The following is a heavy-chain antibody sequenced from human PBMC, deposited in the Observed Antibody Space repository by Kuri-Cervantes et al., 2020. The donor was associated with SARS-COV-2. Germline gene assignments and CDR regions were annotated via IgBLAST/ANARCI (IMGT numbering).Heavy chain of an antibody. CDR2: IYYSGST. CDR1: GGYISSYY. D-gene: IGHD2-2*01. J-gene: IGHJ1*01. Sequence: GSLRLSCTVSGGYISSYYWSWIRQPPGKGLEWIGYIYYSGSTNYNPSLKSRVTISVDTSKNQFSLKLSSVTAADTAVYYCASLSYCSSTSCYSSIEYFQHWGQGTLVTVSS. V-gene: IGHV4-59*12. CDR3: ASLSYCSSTSCYSSIEYFQH.